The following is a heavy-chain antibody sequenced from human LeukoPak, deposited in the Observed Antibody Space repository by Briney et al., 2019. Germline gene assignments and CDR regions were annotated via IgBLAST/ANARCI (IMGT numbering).Heavy chain of an antibody. CDR2: INPDSGGT. CDR3: ASDQAGSVNSFDP. J-gene: IGHJ5*02. Sequence: SVKVSCKASGNTFTAYYIHWVRQAPGHGLEWMGRINPDSGGTDYAQNFRGRVTLTRDTSISTAYMDLTRLRSDDTAVYYCASDQAGSVNSFDPWGQGTLVTVSS. V-gene: IGHV1-2*06. CDR1: GNTFTAYY.